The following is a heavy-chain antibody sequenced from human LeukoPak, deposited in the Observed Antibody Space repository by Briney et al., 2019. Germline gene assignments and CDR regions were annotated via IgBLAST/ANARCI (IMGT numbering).Heavy chain of an antibody. V-gene: IGHV3-30-3*01. J-gene: IGHJ4*02. CDR2: ISYDGSNK. CDR3: ARDLYVVVVAATPDY. D-gene: IGHD2-15*01. CDR1: GFTFSSYA. Sequence: PGGSLRLCCAASGFTFSSYAMHWVRQATGKGLEWVAVISYDGSNKYYADSVKGRFTISRDNSKNTLYLQMNSLRAEDTAVYYCARDLYVVVVAATPDYWGQGTLVTVSS.